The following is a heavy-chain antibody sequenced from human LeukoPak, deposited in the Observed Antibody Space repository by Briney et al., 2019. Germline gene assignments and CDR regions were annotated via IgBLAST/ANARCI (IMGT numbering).Heavy chain of an antibody. CDR2: IIPIFGTA. J-gene: IGHJ4*02. CDR3: AEEEYYYDSSGYLGGFDY. Sequence: SVKVSCKASGGTFSSYAISWVRQAPGQGLEWMGGIIPIFGTANYAQKFQGRVTITADESTSTAYMELSSLRSEDTAVHYCAEEEYYYDSSGYLGGFDYWGQGTLVTVSS. D-gene: IGHD3-22*01. CDR1: GGTFSSYA. V-gene: IGHV1-69*13.